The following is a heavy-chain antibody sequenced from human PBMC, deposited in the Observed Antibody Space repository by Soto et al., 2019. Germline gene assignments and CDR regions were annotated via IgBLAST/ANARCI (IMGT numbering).Heavy chain of an antibody. V-gene: IGHV4-39*01. D-gene: IGHD1-1*01. J-gene: IGHJ4*02. CDR3: ARGGWNDPFDS. CDR1: GGSITSGRYY. Sequence: QLQLQESGPGLVKPSETLSLTCTVSGGSITSGRYYWGWIRQPPGKGLEWIGSAYYSGSTYYNPSLKSRVTISVDTSKNQFSLKLNSVTAADTAVYYCARGGWNDPFDSWGQGTLVTVSS. CDR2: AYYSGST.